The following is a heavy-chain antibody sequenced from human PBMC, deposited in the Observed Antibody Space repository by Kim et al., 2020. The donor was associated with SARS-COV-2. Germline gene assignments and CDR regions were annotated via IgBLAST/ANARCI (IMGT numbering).Heavy chain of an antibody. Sequence: GGSLRLSCGASGFTFSGSAMHWVRQASGKGLEWVGRIRSKANSYATGYVESVKGRFTISRDDSRNTAYLQMNSLKTEDTAVYYCTRVPGTTFAFWDPFDIWGQGTMVTASS. J-gene: IGHJ3*02. CDR1: GFTFSGSA. V-gene: IGHV3-73*01. CDR3: TRVPGTTFAFWDPFDI. D-gene: IGHD1-1*01. CDR2: IRSKANSYAT.